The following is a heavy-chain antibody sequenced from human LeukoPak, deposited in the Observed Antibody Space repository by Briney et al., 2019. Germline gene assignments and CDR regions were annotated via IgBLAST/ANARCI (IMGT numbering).Heavy chain of an antibody. J-gene: IGHJ5*02. CDR1: GFTISSYG. CDR2: IWYDGSNK. Sequence: AGSLRLSCAASGFTISSYGMHWVRKAPGKGLEWVAVIWYDGSNKYYADSVKGRFTISRGNSKNTLYLQMNSLRAEDTAVYYCAKDAAYCTNGVCYTPSWFDPWGQGTLVTVSS. CDR3: AKDAAYCTNGVCYTPSWFDP. D-gene: IGHD2-8*01. V-gene: IGHV3-33*06.